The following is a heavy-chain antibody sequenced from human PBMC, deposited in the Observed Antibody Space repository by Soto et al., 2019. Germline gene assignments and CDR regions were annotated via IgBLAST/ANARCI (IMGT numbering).Heavy chain of an antibody. D-gene: IGHD3-22*01. CDR1: GYTFTSYY. J-gene: IGHJ4*02. V-gene: IGHV1-46*01. CDR2: INPSGGST. CDR3: ARHPAHQGDSSGAALDY. Sequence: QVQLVQSGAEVKKPGASVKVSCKASGYTFTSYYMHWVRQAPGQGLEWMGIINPSGGSTSYAQKFQGRVTMTRDTSTSTVYMELSSLRSEDTAVYYCARHPAHQGDSSGAALDYWGQGTLVTVSS.